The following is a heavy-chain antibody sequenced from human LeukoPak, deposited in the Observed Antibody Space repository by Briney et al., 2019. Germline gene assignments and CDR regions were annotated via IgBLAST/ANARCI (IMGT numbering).Heavy chain of an antibody. CDR2: ISSSSSYI. CDR1: GFTFSSYS. V-gene: IGHV3-21*01. CDR3: ARESLGSSGYYRDY. Sequence: GGSLRLSCAASGFTFSSYSMNWVRQAPGKGLEWVPSISSSSSYIYYADSVKGRFTISRDNAKNSLYLQMNSLRAEDTAVYYCARESLGSSGYYRDYWGQGTLVTVSS. J-gene: IGHJ4*02. D-gene: IGHD3-22*01.